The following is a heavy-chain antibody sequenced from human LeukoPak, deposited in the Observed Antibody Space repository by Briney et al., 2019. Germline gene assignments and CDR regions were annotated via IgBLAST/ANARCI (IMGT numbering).Heavy chain of an antibody. CDR1: GFTFSSYG. J-gene: IGHJ4*02. CDR2: IRYDGSNK. CDR3: AKDRIRNYDFWSGYYYYFDY. V-gene: IGHV3-30*02. Sequence: GGSLRLSCAASGFTFSSYGMHWVRQAPGKGLEWVAFIRYDGSNKYYADSVKGRFTISRDNSKNTLYLQMNSLRAEDTAVYYCAKDRIRNYDFWSGYYYYFDYWGQGTLVTVSS. D-gene: IGHD3-3*01.